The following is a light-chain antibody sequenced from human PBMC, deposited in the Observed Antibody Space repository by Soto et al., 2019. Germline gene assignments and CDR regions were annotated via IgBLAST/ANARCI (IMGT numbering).Light chain of an antibody. V-gene: IGKV3-15*01. J-gene: IGKJ5*01. Sequence: EIVMPHSPATLSVSPGVRTTLSCRASQSPSSNLAWYQHKPCQAPRLHLYGASTRATGIPARFSGSGSGTEFTLTISSLQSEDFGLYDCQQYNNWLPAITFGQRTRLDIK. CDR3: QQYNNWLPAIT. CDR1: QSPSSN. CDR2: GAS.